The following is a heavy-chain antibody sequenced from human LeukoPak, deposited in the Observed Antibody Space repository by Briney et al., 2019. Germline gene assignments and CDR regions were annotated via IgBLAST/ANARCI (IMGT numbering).Heavy chain of an antibody. V-gene: IGHV4-30-2*01. D-gene: IGHD3-10*01. CDR3: ATHRIDMVRGVSRPLGMDV. CDR2: IYHSGST. Sequence: SETLSLTCAVSGGSISSGGYSWSWIRQPPGKGLEWIGYIYHSGSTYYNPSLKSRVTISVDRSKNQFSLKLSSVTAADTAVYYCATHRIDMVRGVSRPLGMDVWGQGTTVTVSS. J-gene: IGHJ6*02. CDR1: GGSISSGGYS.